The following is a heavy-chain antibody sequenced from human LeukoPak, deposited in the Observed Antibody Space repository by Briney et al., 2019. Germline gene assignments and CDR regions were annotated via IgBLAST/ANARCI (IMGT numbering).Heavy chain of an antibody. Sequence: GGSLRLSCAASGFTFSSYSMNWVRQAPGKGLEWVSAISGSGGSTYYADSVKGRFTISTDNSKNTLYLQMNSLRAEDTAVYYCAKVRRPGGFDYWGQGTLVTVSS. CDR2: ISGSGGST. V-gene: IGHV3-23*01. CDR3: AKVRRPGGFDY. D-gene: IGHD3-10*01. J-gene: IGHJ4*02. CDR1: GFTFSSYS.